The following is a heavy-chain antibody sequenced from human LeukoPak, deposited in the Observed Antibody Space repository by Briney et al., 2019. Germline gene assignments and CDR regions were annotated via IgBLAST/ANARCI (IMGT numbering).Heavy chain of an antibody. Sequence: GGSLRLSCAASGFTVSSNYMSWVRQAPGKGLVWVARINSDGSSTSHADSVKGRFTISRDNAKNTLYLQMNSLRVEDTAVYYCARDLMTPDAFDIWGQGTMVTVSS. CDR2: INSDGSST. V-gene: IGHV3-74*01. J-gene: IGHJ3*02. CDR3: ARDLMTPDAFDI. D-gene: IGHD2-8*01. CDR1: GFTVSSNY.